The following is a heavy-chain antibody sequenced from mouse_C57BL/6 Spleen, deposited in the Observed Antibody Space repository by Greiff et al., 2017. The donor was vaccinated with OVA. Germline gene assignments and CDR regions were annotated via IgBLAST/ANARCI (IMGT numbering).Heavy chain of an antibody. J-gene: IGHJ2*01. Sequence: EVKVVESGGGLVKPGGSLKLSCAASGFTFSDYGMHWVRQAPEKGLEWVAYISIGSSTIYYADTVKGRFTISRDNAKNTLFLQMTSLRSEDTAMYYCAREDGYYDYFDYWGQGTTLTVSS. V-gene: IGHV5-17*01. CDR1: GFTFSDYG. D-gene: IGHD2-3*01. CDR2: ISIGSSTI. CDR3: AREDGYYDYFDY.